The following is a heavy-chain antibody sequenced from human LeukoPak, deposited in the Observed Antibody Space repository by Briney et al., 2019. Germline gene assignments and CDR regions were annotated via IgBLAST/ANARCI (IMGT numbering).Heavy chain of an antibody. V-gene: IGHV1-2*02. CDR2: INPNNGLT. CDR1: GYSFTGYF. D-gene: IGHD3-16*01. CDR3: ARAWGSLYYFDH. Sequence: GASVKVSCKASGYSFTGYFLHWVRQAPGQGLEWMGWINPNNGLTNYTQKFKGRVTMTRDTSSATGYMELNRLTSDDTAVFYCARAWGSLYYFDHWGRGTLVTVSS. J-gene: IGHJ4*02.